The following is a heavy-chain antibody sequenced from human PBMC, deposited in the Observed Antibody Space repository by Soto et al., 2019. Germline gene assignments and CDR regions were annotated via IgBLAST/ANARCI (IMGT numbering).Heavy chain of an antibody. D-gene: IGHD1-26*01. CDR1: GFTFSSYS. CDR2: ISSSSSYI. J-gene: IGHJ4*02. Sequence: PGGSLRLSCAASGFTFSSYSMNWVRQAPGKGLEWVSSISSSSSYIYYADSVKGRFTISRDNAKNSLYLQMNSLRAEDTAVYYCARDGGPGSYYTLFDYWGQGTLVTVSS. V-gene: IGHV3-21*01. CDR3: ARDGGPGSYYTLFDY.